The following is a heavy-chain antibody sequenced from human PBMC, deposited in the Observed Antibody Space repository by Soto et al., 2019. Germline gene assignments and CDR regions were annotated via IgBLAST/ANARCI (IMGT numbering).Heavy chain of an antibody. J-gene: IGHJ4*02. Sequence: ASVKVSCKGSVGTFSSYAISWVRQAPGQGLEWMGGIIPIFGTANYAQKFQGRVTITADESTSTAYMELSSLRSEDTAVYYCARSGVYIVATDWGQGTLVTVSS. CDR3: ARSGVYIVATD. D-gene: IGHD5-12*01. CDR2: IIPIFGTA. V-gene: IGHV1-69*13. CDR1: VGTFSSYA.